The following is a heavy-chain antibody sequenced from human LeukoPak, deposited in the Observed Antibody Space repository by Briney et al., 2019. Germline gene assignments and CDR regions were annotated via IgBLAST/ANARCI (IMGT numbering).Heavy chain of an antibody. D-gene: IGHD3-10*01. CDR3: ARQSAGSFDY. V-gene: IGHV4-39*01. Sequence: PSETLSLTCTVSGGSHSSSSYYWGWIRQPPGKGLEWIGSIYYSGSTYYNPPLKSRVTISVDTSKNQFSLKLSSVTAADPAVYYCARQSAGSFDYWGQGTLVTVSS. J-gene: IGHJ4*02. CDR2: IYYSGST. CDR1: GGSHSSSSYY.